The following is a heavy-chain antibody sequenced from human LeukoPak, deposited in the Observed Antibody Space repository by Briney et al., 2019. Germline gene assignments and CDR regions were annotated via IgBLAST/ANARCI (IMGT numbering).Heavy chain of an antibody. J-gene: IGHJ4*02. Sequence: WGSLRLSCAASGFTFSSYSMNWVRQAPGKGLEWVSSISSSSSYIYYADSVKGRFTISRDNAKNSLYLQMNSLRAEDTAVYYCARGSGEYSSSPTDYWGQGTLVTVSS. CDR1: GFTFSSYS. CDR3: ARGSGEYSSSPTDY. D-gene: IGHD6-6*01. CDR2: ISSSSSYI. V-gene: IGHV3-21*01.